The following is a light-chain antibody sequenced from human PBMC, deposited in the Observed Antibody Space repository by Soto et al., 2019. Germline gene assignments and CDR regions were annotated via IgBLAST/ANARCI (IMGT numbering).Light chain of an antibody. CDR3: RQYGSVPLT. CDR1: QSVSTSY. J-gene: IGKJ4*01. CDR2: GAS. V-gene: IGKV3-20*01. Sequence: ESVLTQSPGTLSLSPGEGATLSCRASQSVSTSYLAWYQQKPGQAPRLLIYGASSRATGIPDRFSGSGSGADFTLTISRLEPEDFAVYYCRQYGSVPLTFGGGTKVEIK.